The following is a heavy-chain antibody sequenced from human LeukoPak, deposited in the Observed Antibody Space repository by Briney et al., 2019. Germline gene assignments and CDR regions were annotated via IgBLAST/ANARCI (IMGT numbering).Heavy chain of an antibody. CDR3: ARDRGVLDY. D-gene: IGHD2-8*01. Sequence: GGSLRLSCVASGFTFGKYWMSWVRQAPGKGLEWVSVIYSGGSTYYADSVKGRFTISRDNSKNTLYLQMNSLRAGDTAVYYCARDRGVLDYWGQGTLVTVSS. CDR2: IYSGGST. CDR1: GFTFGKYW. V-gene: IGHV3-53*01. J-gene: IGHJ4*02.